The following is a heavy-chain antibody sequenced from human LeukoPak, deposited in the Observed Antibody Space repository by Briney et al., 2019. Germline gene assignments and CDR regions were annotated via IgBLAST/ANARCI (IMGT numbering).Heavy chain of an antibody. V-gene: IGHV3-23*01. CDR1: GLTFSSFA. CDR2: VNDAGDAT. Sequence: GGSLRLSCAASGLTFSSFAMSWVRQAPGKGLEWVSAVNDAGDATRYADSVKGRFTISRDNFRNTLSLRMNSLRVEDTAIYYCAKSDCGGDGCKLLNYWGQGTLVTVSS. CDR3: AKSDCGGDGCKLLNY. D-gene: IGHD2-21*01. J-gene: IGHJ4*02.